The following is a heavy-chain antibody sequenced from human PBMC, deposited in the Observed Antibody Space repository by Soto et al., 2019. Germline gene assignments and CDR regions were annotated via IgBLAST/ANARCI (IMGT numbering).Heavy chain of an antibody. CDR1: GGSISSGDYY. CDR2: IYYSGST. D-gene: IGHD3-22*01. Sequence: PSETLSLTCTVSGGSISSGDYYWSWIRQPPGKGLEWIGHIYYSGSTYYNPSVTSRGTISVDTSKKQFSLKLSSVLAAHTAADHCARAQDYESSGLYFWGQGYLVAIAA. J-gene: IGHJ1*01. V-gene: IGHV4-30-4*01. CDR3: ARAQDYESSGLYF.